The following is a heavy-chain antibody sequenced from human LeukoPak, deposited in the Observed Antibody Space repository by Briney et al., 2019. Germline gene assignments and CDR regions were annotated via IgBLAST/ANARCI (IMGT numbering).Heavy chain of an antibody. Sequence: ASVKVSCKASGYTFTSYAMHWVRQAPGQRLEWTGWINAGNGNTKYSQKFQGRVTITRDTSASTAYMELSSLRSEDTAVYYCARVGGGYSYGYDAFDIWGQGTMVTVPS. CDR1: GYTFTSYA. CDR2: INAGNGNT. CDR3: ARVGGGYSYGYDAFDI. V-gene: IGHV1-3*01. J-gene: IGHJ3*02. D-gene: IGHD5-18*01.